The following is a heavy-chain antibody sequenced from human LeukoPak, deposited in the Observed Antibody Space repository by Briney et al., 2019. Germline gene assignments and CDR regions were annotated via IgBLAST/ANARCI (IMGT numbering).Heavy chain of an antibody. V-gene: IGHV4-59*12. J-gene: IGHJ6*03. CDR1: GGSISSYY. CDR3: ARENDGSMDV. D-gene: IGHD3-16*01. CDR2: IYNSGST. Sequence: SETLSLTCTVSGGSISSYYWSWIRQPPGKGLEWIGYIYNSGSTNYNPSLKSRVTISVDTSKNQFSLKLSSVTAADTAVYYCARENDGSMDVWGKGTTVTVSS.